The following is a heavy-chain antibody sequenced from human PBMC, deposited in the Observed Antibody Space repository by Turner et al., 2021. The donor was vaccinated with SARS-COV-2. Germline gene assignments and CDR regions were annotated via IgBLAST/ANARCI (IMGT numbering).Heavy chain of an antibody. CDR2: ISYDGTNK. CDR3: ARPLGGNYYRGLEY. V-gene: IGHV3-30-3*01. J-gene: IGHJ4*02. D-gene: IGHD1-26*01. Sequence: QVQLVESGGGVVQPGRSLRLSCAASVFTFSSYAIHWVRQAPGKGLEWVAVISYDGTNKYYADSVRGRFTFSRDDSKNTLYLQMNSLRTEDTAVYYCARPLGGNYYRGLEYWGQGTLVTVSS. CDR1: VFTFSSYA.